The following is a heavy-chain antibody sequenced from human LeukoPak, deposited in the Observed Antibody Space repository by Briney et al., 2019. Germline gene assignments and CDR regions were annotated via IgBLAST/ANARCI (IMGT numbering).Heavy chain of an antibody. Sequence: PGGSLRLSCAASGFTFSSYSMNWVRQAPGKGLEWVSSISSSSSYIYYADSVKGRFTISRDNAKNSLYLQMNSLRAEDTAVYYCAKVGPPGGAYYFDYWGQGILVIVSS. V-gene: IGHV3-21*01. J-gene: IGHJ4*02. CDR2: ISSSSSYI. CDR3: AKVGPPGGAYYFDY. CDR1: GFTFSSYS. D-gene: IGHD3-16*01.